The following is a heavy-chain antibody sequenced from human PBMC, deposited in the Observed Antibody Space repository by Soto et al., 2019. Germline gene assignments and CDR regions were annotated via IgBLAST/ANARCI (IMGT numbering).Heavy chain of an antibody. CDR2: IYHSGST. J-gene: IGHJ4*02. D-gene: IGHD3-10*01. V-gene: IGHV4-4*02. CDR3: ARRGDGSGSLDY. CDR1: AGSISSSSW. Sequence: QVQLQESGPGLVKPSGTLSLTCAVSAGSISSSSWWSWVRQPPGKGLEWIGEIYHSGSTTYSPSLKSPGTISVDKSKNQFSLTLSAVTAADTAGYYGARRGDGSGSLDYWGRGTLVTVSS.